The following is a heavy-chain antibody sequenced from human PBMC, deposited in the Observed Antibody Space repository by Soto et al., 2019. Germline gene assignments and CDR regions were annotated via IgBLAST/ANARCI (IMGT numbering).Heavy chain of an antibody. CDR2: ISYDGSNK. J-gene: IGHJ4*02. CDR3: ASSDYGGNLCED. CDR1: GFTFSSYA. V-gene: IGHV3-30-3*01. D-gene: IGHD4-17*01. Sequence: QVQLVESGGGVVQPGRSLRLSCAASGFTFSSYAMHWVRQAPGKGLEWVAVISYDGSNKYYADSVKGRFTISRDNSKNTLYLQMNSLRAEDTAVYYCASSDYGGNLCEDWGQGTLVTVSS.